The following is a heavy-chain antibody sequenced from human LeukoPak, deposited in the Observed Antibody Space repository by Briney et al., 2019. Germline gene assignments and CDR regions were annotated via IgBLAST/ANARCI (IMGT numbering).Heavy chain of an antibody. V-gene: IGHV1-69*06. J-gene: IGHJ4*02. CDR3: AKTPVGMVTLDY. CDR1: GGTFSSYA. CDR2: IIPIFGTA. D-gene: IGHD5-24*01. Sequence: SVEVSCKASGGTFSSYAISWVRQAPGQGLEWMGGIIPIFGTANYAQKFQGRVTITADKSTSTAYMELSSLRSEDTAVYYCAKTPVGMVTLDYWGQGTLVTVSS.